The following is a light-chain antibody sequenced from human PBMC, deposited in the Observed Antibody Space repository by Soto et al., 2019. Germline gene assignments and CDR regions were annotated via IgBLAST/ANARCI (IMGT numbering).Light chain of an antibody. Sequence: DIVMTQSPLSLPVTPGEPASISCRSSQSLLHDNGYNYLVWYLQKPGQSPQLLIYLGSNRDSGVPDRFSGSGSGTDFTLKISRVEAEDVGVYYCMQALQAPLTFGGGTKVEIK. CDR1: QSLLHDNGYNY. V-gene: IGKV2-28*01. J-gene: IGKJ4*01. CDR2: LGS. CDR3: MQALQAPLT.